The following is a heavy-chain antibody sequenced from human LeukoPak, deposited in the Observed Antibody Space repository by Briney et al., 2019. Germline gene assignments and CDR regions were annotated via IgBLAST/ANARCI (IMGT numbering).Heavy chain of an antibody. D-gene: IGHD6-6*01. CDR2: FDPEDGET. CDR1: GYTLTELS. Sequence: ASVKVSCKVSGYTLTELSMHWVRQAPGKGLEWMGGFDPEDGETIYAQKFQGRVTMTRDTSTSTVYMELSSLRAEDTAVYYCAREQSSSYAFDIWGQGTMVTVSS. V-gene: IGHV1-24*01. CDR3: AREQSSSYAFDI. J-gene: IGHJ3*02.